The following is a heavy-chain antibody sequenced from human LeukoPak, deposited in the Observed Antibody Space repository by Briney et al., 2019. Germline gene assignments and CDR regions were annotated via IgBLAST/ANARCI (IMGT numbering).Heavy chain of an antibody. J-gene: IGHJ3*02. CDR1: GFTFSSYA. V-gene: IGHV3-23*01. Sequence: GGSLRLSCAASGFTFSSYAMSWVRQAPGKGLEWVSAISGSGGSTYYADSVKGRFTISRDNSKNTLYLQMNSLRAEDTAVYYCAKVTYYYGSGSPYDAFDIWGQGTMVTVSS. CDR2: ISGSGGST. CDR3: AKVTYYYGSGSPYDAFDI. D-gene: IGHD3-10*01.